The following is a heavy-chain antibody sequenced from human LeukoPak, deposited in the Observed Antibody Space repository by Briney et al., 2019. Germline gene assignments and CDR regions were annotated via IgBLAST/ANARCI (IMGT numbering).Heavy chain of an antibody. Sequence: GGSLRLSCAASGFSFIDYYMSWIRQAPGKGLEWVSYMDDSGRIIYYGGSVKGRFTISRDNARNSLFLQMNRLTAEDTAVYFCARVRRAAADSLRHFDYWGQGTLVTVSS. CDR3: ARVRRAAADSLRHFDY. CDR2: MDDSGRII. CDR1: GFSFIDYY. D-gene: IGHD6-13*01. V-gene: IGHV3-11*04. J-gene: IGHJ4*02.